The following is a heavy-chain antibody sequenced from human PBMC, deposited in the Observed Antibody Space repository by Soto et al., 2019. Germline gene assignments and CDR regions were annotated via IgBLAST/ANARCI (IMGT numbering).Heavy chain of an antibody. V-gene: IGHV1-69*13. CDR1: GVTFSRQD. CDR3: ATNEGRDGYSFDY. J-gene: IGHJ4*01. D-gene: IGHD5-12*01. Sequence: SVKVSCKASGVTFSRQDMRWVRQAPGQGLEWMGGIIPIFGTPQYAEKFQDRVTITADESTSTAYMELSSLTSEDTAVYYRATNEGRDGYSFDYWGHGTLVTVSS. CDR2: IIPIFGTP.